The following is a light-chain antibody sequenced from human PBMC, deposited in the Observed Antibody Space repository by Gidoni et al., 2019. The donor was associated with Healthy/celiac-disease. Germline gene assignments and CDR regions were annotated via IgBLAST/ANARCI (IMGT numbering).Light chain of an antibody. CDR1: QDIRNY. CDR3: QQYDNHPVT. V-gene: IGKV1-33*01. J-gene: IGKJ5*01. CDR2: DAS. Sequence: DIQMTQSPSSLSASVGDRVTITCQASQDIRNYLNWYQQKPGKAPKLLIYDASNLETGVPSRFSGSGSGTDFTFTISSLQHEDIATYYCQQYDNHPVTFGQGTRLEIK.